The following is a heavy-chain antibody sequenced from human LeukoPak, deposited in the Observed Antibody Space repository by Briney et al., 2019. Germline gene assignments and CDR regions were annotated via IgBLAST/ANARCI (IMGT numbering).Heavy chain of an antibody. J-gene: IGHJ4*02. D-gene: IGHD2-8*01. V-gene: IGHV3-23*01. CDR1: GFIFSSYA. CDR3: AKDRSCTNDVCHGDFDY. CDR2: ICGSGGST. Sequence: GGSLRLSCAASGFIFSSYAMSWVPQATGKGLEWVSPICGSGGSTYYADSVKGRFTISRDNSKNTVYLQMNSLRAEDTAVYYCAKDRSCTNDVCHGDFDYWGQGTLVTVSS.